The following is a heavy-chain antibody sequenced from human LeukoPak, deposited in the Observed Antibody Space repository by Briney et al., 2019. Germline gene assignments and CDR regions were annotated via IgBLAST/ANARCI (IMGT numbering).Heavy chain of an antibody. V-gene: IGHV1-8*03. J-gene: IGHJ6*03. CDR3: ARAPRLHRTTTGRGYYYMDV. D-gene: IGHD1/OR15-1a*01. CDR2: MNPNSGNT. Sequence: ASVKVSCKASGYTFTSYDINWVRQATGQGLEWMGWMNPNSGNTGYAQKFQGRVTITRNTSISTAYMELNSLRSEDTAVYYCARAPRLHRTTTGRGYYYMDVWGKGTTVTVSS. CDR1: GYTFTSYD.